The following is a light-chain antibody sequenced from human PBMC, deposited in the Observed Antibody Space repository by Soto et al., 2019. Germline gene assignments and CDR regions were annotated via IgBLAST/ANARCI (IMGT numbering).Light chain of an antibody. CDR2: DAS. V-gene: IGKV1-5*01. Sequence: DIQMTQSPSTLSASVGDRVTITCRASQSISSWLAWYQQKPGKAPKLLIYDASSLESGVPSRFSGSGSGTDFTLTISRLEPEDFAVYYCQHFGSSPPWPFGQGTKVE. J-gene: IGKJ1*01. CDR3: QHFGSSPPWP. CDR1: QSISSW.